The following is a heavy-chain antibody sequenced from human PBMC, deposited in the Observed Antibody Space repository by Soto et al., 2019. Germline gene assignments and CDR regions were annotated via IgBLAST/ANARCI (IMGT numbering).Heavy chain of an antibody. CDR1: GFTFSSYA. V-gene: IGHV3-23*01. CDR3: AKEGYCSGGSCLGFDY. D-gene: IGHD2-15*01. Sequence: GGSLRLSCAASGFTFSSYAMSWVRQAPGKGLEWVSAISGSGGSTYYADSVKGRFTISRDNSKNTLFLQMNSLRAEDTAVYYCAKEGYCSGGSCLGFDYWGQGTLVTVSS. CDR2: ISGSGGST. J-gene: IGHJ4*02.